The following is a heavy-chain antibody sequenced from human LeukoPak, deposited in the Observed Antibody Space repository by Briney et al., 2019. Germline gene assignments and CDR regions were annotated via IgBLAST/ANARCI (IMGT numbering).Heavy chain of an antibody. CDR3: ARTGGATAGIFDY. V-gene: IGHV4-39*07. CDR2: IYYAGNT. J-gene: IGHJ4*02. D-gene: IGHD6-13*01. CDR1: GGSIGSSTYY. Sequence: ASETLSLTCTVSGGSIGSSTYYWGWIRQPPGKGLDWIGAIYYAGNTYYNPSLKSRVTISVDTSKNQFSLKLSSVTAADTAVYFCARTGGATAGIFDYWGQGTLVTVSS.